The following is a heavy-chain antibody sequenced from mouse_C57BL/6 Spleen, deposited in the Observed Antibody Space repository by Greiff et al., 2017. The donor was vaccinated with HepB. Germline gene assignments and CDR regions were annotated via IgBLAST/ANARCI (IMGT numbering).Heavy chain of an antibody. CDR3: AREKDYDYDGDAMDY. CDR2: IHPNSGST. D-gene: IGHD2-4*01. V-gene: IGHV1-64*01. Sequence: VQLQQPGAELVKPGASVKLSCKASGYTFTSYWMHWVKQRPGQGLEWIGMIHPNSGSTNYNEKFKSKATLTVDKSSSTAYMQLSSLTSEDSAVYYCAREKDYDYDGDAMDYWGQGTSVTVSS. CDR1: GYTFTSYW. J-gene: IGHJ4*01.